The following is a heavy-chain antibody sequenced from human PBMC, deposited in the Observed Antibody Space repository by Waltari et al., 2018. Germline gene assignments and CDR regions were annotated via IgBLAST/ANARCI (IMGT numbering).Heavy chain of an antibody. V-gene: IGHV1-69*08. Sequence: QVQLVQAGAEVKKPGSSVKVACKASGGTFSSYAISCVRQAPGQGLEWMGRIIPIFGTANYAQKFQGRVTITADKSTSTAYMGLSSLRSEETAVYYCARDGVKDYSTEFDYWGQGTLVTVSS. J-gene: IGHJ4*02. D-gene: IGHD4-4*01. CDR1: GGTFSSYA. CDR2: IIPIFGTA. CDR3: ARDGVKDYSTEFDY.